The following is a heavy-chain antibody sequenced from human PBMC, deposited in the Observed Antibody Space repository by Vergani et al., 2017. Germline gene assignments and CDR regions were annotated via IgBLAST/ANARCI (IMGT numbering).Heavy chain of an antibody. CDR3: ARSPVDRWYFDY. D-gene: IGHD4-23*01. CDR1: GYTFTGYY. V-gene: IGHV1-2*02. J-gene: IGHJ4*02. Sequence: QVQLVQSGAEVKKPGASVKVSCKASGYTFTGYYMHWVRQAPGQGLEWMGWINPNSGGTNYAQKFQGRVTMTRDTSISHAYMELRRLRSDATAVYYCARSPVDRWYFDYWGQGTLVTVSS. CDR2: INPNSGGT.